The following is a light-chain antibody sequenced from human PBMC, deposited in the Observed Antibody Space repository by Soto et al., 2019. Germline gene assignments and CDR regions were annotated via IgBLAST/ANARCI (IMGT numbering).Light chain of an antibody. J-gene: IGLJ2*01. CDR3: AACDYSLNGPV. CDR1: SSNIGSNT. V-gene: IGLV1-44*01. CDR2: SNN. Sequence: QSVLTQPPSASGTPGQRVTISCSGSSSNIGSNTVNWYQQLPGTAPKLLIYSNNQRPSGVPDRFSGSKSGTSASLAISGLQSEYEADYYCAACDYSLNGPVFCGVTKVTVL.